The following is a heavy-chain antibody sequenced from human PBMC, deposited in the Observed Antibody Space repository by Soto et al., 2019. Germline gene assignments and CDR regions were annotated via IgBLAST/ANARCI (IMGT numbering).Heavy chain of an antibody. Sequence: QVQLVESGGGVVQPGKSLRLSCAASGFTFSSYAMHWVRQAPGKGLEWVAVVSYDGSNTYYADSVQGRFTISRDDSKNXLYLQMNSLRAEDTAVYHCAKDSRSGWFWAYYFDFWGQGTLVTVSS. D-gene: IGHD6-19*01. V-gene: IGHV3-30*18. CDR1: GFTFSSYA. J-gene: IGHJ4*02. CDR3: AKDSRSGWFWAYYFDF. CDR2: VSYDGSNT.